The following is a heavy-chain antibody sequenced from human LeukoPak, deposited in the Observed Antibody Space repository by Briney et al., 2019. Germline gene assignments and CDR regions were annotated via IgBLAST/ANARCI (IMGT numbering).Heavy chain of an antibody. J-gene: IGHJ6*03. CDR3: ARVCTPDSYYMDV. D-gene: IGHD3-3*01. Sequence: SETLSLTCTVSGGSISSGDYYWSWIRQPPGKGLEWIGYIYYSGSTYYNPSLKSRVTISVDTSKNQFSLKLSSVTAADTAVYYCARVCTPDSYYMDVWGKGTTVTVSS. CDR2: IYYSGST. CDR1: GGSISSGDYY. V-gene: IGHV4-30-4*08.